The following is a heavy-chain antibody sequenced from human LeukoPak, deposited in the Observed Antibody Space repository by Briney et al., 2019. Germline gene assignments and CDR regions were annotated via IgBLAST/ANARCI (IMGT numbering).Heavy chain of an antibody. CDR1: GYTFTSYG. V-gene: IGHV1-18*01. CDR2: ISAYNGNT. Sequence: ASVKVSCKASGYTFTSYGISWVRQAPGQGLEWMGWISAYNGNTNYAQKLQGRVTMTTDTSTSTAFMELRSLRSDDTAVYYCARDGRPSYYYYYGMDVWGQGTTLTVSS. CDR3: ARDGRPSYYYYYGMDV. J-gene: IGHJ6*02.